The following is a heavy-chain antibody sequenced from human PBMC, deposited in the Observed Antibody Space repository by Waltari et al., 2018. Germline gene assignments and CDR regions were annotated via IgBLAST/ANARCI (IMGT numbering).Heavy chain of an antibody. CDR1: GYTFTGYY. D-gene: IGHD1-26*01. V-gene: IGHV1-2*02. CDR3: AGGWEDQPFDY. Sequence: QVQLVQSGAEVKKPGASVKVSCKDSGYTFTGYYMHWVRQAPGQGLEWRVWINPNISGTNYAQEFQGRVTMTRDPSISTAYMGLSRLRSDDTAVYYCAGGWEDQPFDYLGQGTLVTVSS. J-gene: IGHJ4*02. CDR2: INPNISGT.